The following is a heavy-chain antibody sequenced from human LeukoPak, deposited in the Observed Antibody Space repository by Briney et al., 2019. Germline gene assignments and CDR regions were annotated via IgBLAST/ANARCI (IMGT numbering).Heavy chain of an antibody. D-gene: IGHD1-26*01. J-gene: IGHJ4*02. V-gene: IGHV3-7*01. CDR3: ARDSLGAFDY. CDR1: GFTFSSYW. Sequence: GGSLRLSCAASGFTFSSYWMSWVRQAPGKGLEWVTNIRQDGSEKYYVHSVKGRFTISRDNAKNSLYLQMNSLRAEDTAVYYCARDSLGAFDYWGQGTLVTVSS. CDR2: IRQDGSEK.